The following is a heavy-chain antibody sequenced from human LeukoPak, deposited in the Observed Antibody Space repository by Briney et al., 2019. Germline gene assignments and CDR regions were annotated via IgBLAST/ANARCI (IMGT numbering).Heavy chain of an antibody. D-gene: IGHD3-22*01. J-gene: IGHJ4*02. Sequence: SETLSLTCTVSGGSISSSSYYWGWIRQPPGKGLEWIGSIYYSGSTNYTPSLKSRVTMSVDTSKNQFSLKLSSVTAADTAVYYCARDRYYYDSSGSPFDYWGQGTLVTVSS. V-gene: IGHV4-39*07. CDR1: GGSISSSSYY. CDR3: ARDRYYYDSSGSPFDY. CDR2: IYYSGST.